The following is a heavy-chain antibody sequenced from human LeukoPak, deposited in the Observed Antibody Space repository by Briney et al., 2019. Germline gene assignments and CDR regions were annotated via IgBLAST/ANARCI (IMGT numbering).Heavy chain of an antibody. Sequence: SGGSLRLSCAASGFTFSSYWMSWVRQAPGKGLEWVANIKQDGSEKYYVDSVKGRFTISRDNAKNSLYLQMNSLRAEDTAVYYCARDRGYSSSWYGGLGYWGQGTLVTVSS. CDR2: IKQDGSEK. D-gene: IGHD6-13*01. CDR3: ARDRGYSSSWYGGLGY. V-gene: IGHV3-7*01. J-gene: IGHJ4*02. CDR1: GFTFSSYW.